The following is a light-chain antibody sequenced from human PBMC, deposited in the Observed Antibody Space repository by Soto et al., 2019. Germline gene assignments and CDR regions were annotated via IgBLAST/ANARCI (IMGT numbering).Light chain of an antibody. Sequence: EIVLTQSPATLSLSPGERATLSCRASQGIGDTLAWYQQKPGQAPRLLIYGASSRDPGIPERLSGSGSGTDFTRTISRLEPEDFAVYYCQQYGRSPGTFAQGTKV. V-gene: IGKV3-20*01. J-gene: IGKJ1*01. CDR2: GAS. CDR1: QGIGDT. CDR3: QQYGRSPGT.